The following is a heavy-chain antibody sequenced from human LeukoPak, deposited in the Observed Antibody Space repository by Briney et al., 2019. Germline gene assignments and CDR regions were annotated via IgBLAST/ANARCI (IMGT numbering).Heavy chain of an antibody. CDR1: GDTVSSNSAA. CDR3: ARKYSSSWYDALDI. V-gene: IGHV6-1*01. J-gene: IGHJ3*02. CDR2: TYYRSKWYN. Sequence: SQTLSLTCAISGDTVSSNSAAWNWIRQSPSRGLEWLGRTYYRSKWYNDYAISVRSRITINPDTSKNQFSLQLNSVTPEDTAVYFCARKYSSSWYDALDIWGQGTMVTVSS. D-gene: IGHD6-13*01.